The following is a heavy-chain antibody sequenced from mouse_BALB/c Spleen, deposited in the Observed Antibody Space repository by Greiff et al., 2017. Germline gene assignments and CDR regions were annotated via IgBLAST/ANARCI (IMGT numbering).Heavy chain of an antibody. D-gene: IGHD2-1*01. CDR2: INPYNDGT. CDR3: AKGIYYGTPDY. V-gene: IGHV1-14*01. Sequence: EVQLHQSGPELVKPGASVKMSCKASGYTFTSYVMHWVKQKPGQGLEWIGYINPYNDGTKYNEKFKGKATLTSDKSSSTAYMELSSLTSEDSAVYYCAKGIYYGTPDYWGQGTTLTVSS. CDR1: GYTFTSYV. J-gene: IGHJ2*01.